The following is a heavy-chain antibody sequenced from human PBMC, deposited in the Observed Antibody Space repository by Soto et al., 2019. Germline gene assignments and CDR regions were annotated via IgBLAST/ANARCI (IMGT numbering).Heavy chain of an antibody. Sequence: PSETMCLTCTVAGGYISSYYWSWIRQPPGKGLEWIGYIYYSGSTNYNPSLKSRVTISVDTSKNQFSLKLSSVTAADTAVYYCARSDGRYWGQGTLVTVSS. J-gene: IGHJ4*02. V-gene: IGHV4-59*01. CDR1: GGYISSYY. CDR3: ARSDGRY. CDR2: IYYSGST.